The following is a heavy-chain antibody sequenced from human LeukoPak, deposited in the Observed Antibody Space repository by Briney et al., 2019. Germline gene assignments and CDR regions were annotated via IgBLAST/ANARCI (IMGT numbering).Heavy chain of an antibody. CDR2: IYYSGST. Sequence: SETLSLTCTVSGGSISSYYWSWIRQPPGKGLEWIGYIYYSGSTNYNPSLKSRVTISVDTSKNQFSLKLSSVTAADTAVYYCACQAWSGYYSNWFDPWGQGALVTVSS. CDR3: ACQAWSGYYSNWFDP. J-gene: IGHJ5*02. V-gene: IGHV4-59*01. CDR1: GGSISSYY. D-gene: IGHD3-3*01.